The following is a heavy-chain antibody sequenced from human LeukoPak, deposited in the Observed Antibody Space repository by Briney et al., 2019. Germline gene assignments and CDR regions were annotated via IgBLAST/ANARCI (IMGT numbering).Heavy chain of an antibody. J-gene: IGHJ3*02. Sequence: ASVKVSCKASGYTFTAYYMHWVRQATGQGLEWMGWINPNSGGTNYAQKFQGWVTMTRDTSISTAYMELSRLRSDDTVVYYCARAVAALDAFDIRGQGTMVTVSS. V-gene: IGHV1-2*04. CDR2: INPNSGGT. CDR1: GYTFTAYY. CDR3: ARAVAALDAFDI. D-gene: IGHD6-19*01.